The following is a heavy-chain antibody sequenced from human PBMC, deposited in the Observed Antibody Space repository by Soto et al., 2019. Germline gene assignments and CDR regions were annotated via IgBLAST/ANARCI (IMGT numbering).Heavy chain of an antibody. J-gene: IGHJ5*02. CDR3: SRERGGDFGEPNLFDP. Sequence: QVTLKESGPVLVKPTETLTLTCTVSGFSLSNARMGVSWIRQPPGKALEWLAHIFSNDEKSYSTSLKSRLTNPKDTPKNQGVPTITNMDPVDPATNYWSRERGGDFGEPNLFDPWGQGTLVTL. CDR1: GFSLSNARMG. D-gene: IGHD3-10*01. V-gene: IGHV2-26*01. CDR2: IFSNDEK.